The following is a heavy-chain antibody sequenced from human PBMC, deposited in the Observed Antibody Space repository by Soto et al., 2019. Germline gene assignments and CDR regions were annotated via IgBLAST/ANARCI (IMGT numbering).Heavy chain of an antibody. V-gene: IGHV4-61*01. CDR1: GGSVRSGSYY. J-gene: IGHJ4*02. Sequence: QVQLHESGPGLVKPSETLSLTCTVSGGSVRSGSYYWSWIRQPPGKGLEFIGYIFYNGSTNYNPSLKSRVTMSVDTSRDQFSLSLSSVTAPDTAFYYCARGVTMITGFDYWGQGSLVTVSS. CDR2: IFYNGST. CDR3: ARGVTMITGFDY. D-gene: IGHD3-22*01.